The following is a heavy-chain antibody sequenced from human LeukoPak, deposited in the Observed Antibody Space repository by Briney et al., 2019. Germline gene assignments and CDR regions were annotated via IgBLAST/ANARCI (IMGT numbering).Heavy chain of an antibody. J-gene: IGHJ4*02. Sequence: GASVKVSCKASGYTFTSYGISWVRQAPGQGLEWMGWISAYNGNTNYAQELQGRVTMTTDTSTSTAYMELRSLRSDDTAVYYCARDRHYYDSSGLQNSIDYWGQGTLVTVSS. CDR3: ARDRHYYDSSGLQNSIDY. V-gene: IGHV1-18*01. CDR2: ISAYNGNT. CDR1: GYTFTSYG. D-gene: IGHD3-22*01.